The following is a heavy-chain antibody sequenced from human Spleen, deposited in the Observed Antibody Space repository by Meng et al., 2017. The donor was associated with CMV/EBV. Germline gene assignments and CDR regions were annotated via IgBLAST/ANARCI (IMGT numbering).Heavy chain of an antibody. Sequence: GESLKISCAASGFTFDDYAMHWVRQAPGKGLEWVAFIRYDGSNKYYADSVKGRFTISRDNSKNTLYLQMNSLRAEDTAVYYCAKGTMVRGVLTYYYYGMDVWGQGTTVTVSS. CDR3: AKGTMVRGVLTYYYYGMDV. CDR1: GFTFDDYA. D-gene: IGHD3-10*01. CDR2: IRYDGSNK. V-gene: IGHV3-30*02. J-gene: IGHJ6*02.